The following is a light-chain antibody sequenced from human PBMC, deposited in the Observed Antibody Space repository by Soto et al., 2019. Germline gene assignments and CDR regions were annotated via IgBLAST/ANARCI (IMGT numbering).Light chain of an antibody. CDR1: QSVNSN. CDR3: QQYGSSPLT. V-gene: IGKV3-15*01. J-gene: IGKJ4*01. CDR2: GAS. Sequence: EIVMTQSPATLSVSPGERAALSCRASQSVNSNLAWYQQKPGQAPRLLIYGASTRATGIPARFSGSGSGTEFTLTISRLEPEDFAVYFCQQYGSSPLTFGGGTKMEIK.